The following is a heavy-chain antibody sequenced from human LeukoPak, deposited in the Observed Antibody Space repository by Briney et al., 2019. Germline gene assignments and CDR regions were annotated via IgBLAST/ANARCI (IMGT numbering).Heavy chain of an antibody. V-gene: IGHV3-11*04. CDR2: ISSSGSTI. J-gene: IGHJ4*02. Sequence: PGGSLRLSCAASGFTFSDYYMSWIRQAPGKGLEWVSYISSSGSTIYYADSVKGRFTISRDNSKNTLYLQMNSLRAEDTAVYYCASLDLGYSSSWYPKPDYWGQGTLVTVSS. CDR3: ASLDLGYSSSWYPKPDY. D-gene: IGHD6-13*01. CDR1: GFTFSDYY.